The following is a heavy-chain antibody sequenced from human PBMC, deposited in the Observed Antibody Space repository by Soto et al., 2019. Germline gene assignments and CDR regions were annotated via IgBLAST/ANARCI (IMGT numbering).Heavy chain of an antibody. D-gene: IGHD3-16*01. CDR2: INARNDGT. CDR1: GYTFSEFY. Sequence: QVQLVQSGPEMKKPGASVKVSCKTSGYTFSEFYIHWMRQVPGRGLEWMGWINARNDGTKFAEKFKAALAMTTVPSSSTSHMELSSLPFAATAVYYCARRLGGGGDYFYGMDVWGQGTAVTVSS. J-gene: IGHJ6*02. CDR3: ARRLGGGGDYFYGMDV. V-gene: IGHV1-2*02.